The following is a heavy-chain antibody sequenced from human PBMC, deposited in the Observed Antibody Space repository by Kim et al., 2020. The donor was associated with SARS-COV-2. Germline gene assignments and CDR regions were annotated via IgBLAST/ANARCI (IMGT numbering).Heavy chain of an antibody. V-gene: IGHV3-9*01. J-gene: IGHJ4*02. CDR1: GFTFDDYA. CDR2: ISWNSGSI. CDR3: AKDYRGSSYYYFDY. Sequence: GGSLRLSCAASGFTFDDYAMHWVRQAPGKGLEWVSGISWNSGSIGYADSVKGRFTISRDNAKNSLYLQMNSLRAEDTALYYCAKDYRGSSYYYFDYWGQGTLVTVSS. D-gene: IGHD3-10*01.